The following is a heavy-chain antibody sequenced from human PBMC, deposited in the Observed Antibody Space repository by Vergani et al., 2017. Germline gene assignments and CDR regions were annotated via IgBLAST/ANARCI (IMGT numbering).Heavy chain of an antibody. J-gene: IGHJ4*02. Sequence: EVQLVESGGELVQPGRPLRLSCTASVFTFADDAISWFRQAPGKGPEWVAFIRTKSQGETTEYAASVKGRFFISRNDSKGVAYLQMNSLRTEDTAVYFCTRDRNYDIWTGSTNQFDRWGPGTLVTVSS. V-gene: IGHV3-49*03. CDR3: TRDRNYDIWTGSTNQFDR. CDR2: IRTKSQGETT. CDR1: VFTFADDA. D-gene: IGHD3-9*01.